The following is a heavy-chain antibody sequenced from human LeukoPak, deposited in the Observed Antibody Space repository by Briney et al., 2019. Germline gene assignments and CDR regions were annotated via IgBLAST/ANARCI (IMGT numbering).Heavy chain of an antibody. CDR1: GFTFSNYG. D-gene: IGHD5-24*01. Sequence: PGRSLRLSCAASGFTFSNYGMHWVRQAPGKGLEWEAVIWYDGGNKYYADSVKGRFTISRDNSKNTLYLQMNSLRAEDTAVYYCAKAGMARDAFDIWGQGTMVTVSS. J-gene: IGHJ3*02. V-gene: IGHV3-33*06. CDR2: IWYDGGNK. CDR3: AKAGMARDAFDI.